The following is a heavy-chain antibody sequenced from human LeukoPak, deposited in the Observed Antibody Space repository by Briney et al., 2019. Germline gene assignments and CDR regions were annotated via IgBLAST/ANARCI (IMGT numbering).Heavy chain of an antibody. Sequence: KPSETLSLTCAVYGGSFSGYYWSWIRQPPGKGLEWIGYIYYSGSTNYNPSLKSRVTISVDTSKNQFSLKLSSVTAADTAVYYCARVGGSWGLWPTLFDYWGQGTLVTVSS. D-gene: IGHD1-26*01. J-gene: IGHJ4*02. V-gene: IGHV4-59*01. CDR2: IYYSGST. CDR3: ARVGGSWGLWPTLFDY. CDR1: GGSFSGYY.